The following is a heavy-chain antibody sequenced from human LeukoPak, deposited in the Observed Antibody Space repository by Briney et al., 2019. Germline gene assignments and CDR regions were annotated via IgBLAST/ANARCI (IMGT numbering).Heavy chain of an antibody. V-gene: IGHV4-38-2*02. CDR2: IYHSGST. CDR1: GYSISSGYY. Sequence: SETLSLTCTVSGYSISSGYYWGWIRQPPVKGLEWIGSIYHSGSTYYNPSLKSRVTISVDTSKNQFSLKLSSVTAADTAVYYCARSRLARSPYFDYWGQGTLVTVSS. J-gene: IGHJ4*02. CDR3: ARSRLARSPYFDY. D-gene: IGHD6-19*01.